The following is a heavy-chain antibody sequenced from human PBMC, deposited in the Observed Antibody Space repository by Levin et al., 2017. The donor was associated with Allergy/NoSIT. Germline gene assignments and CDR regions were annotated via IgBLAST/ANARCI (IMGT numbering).Heavy chain of an antibody. Sequence: ASVKVSCAASGFTFNTYYMQWVRQAPGKGLVWVSRIDPDGTTTKYADSVKGRFTISRDNAKSTLYLEMNSLRAEDTAVYYCARGFRDYWGQGTLVSVSS. CDR2: IDPDGTTT. J-gene: IGHJ4*02. V-gene: IGHV3-74*03. CDR1: GFTFNTYY. CDR3: ARGFRDY. D-gene: IGHD3-10*01.